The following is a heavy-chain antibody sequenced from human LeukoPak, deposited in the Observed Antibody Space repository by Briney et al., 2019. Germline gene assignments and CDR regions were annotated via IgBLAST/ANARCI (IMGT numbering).Heavy chain of an antibody. J-gene: IGHJ6*02. D-gene: IGHD6-13*01. V-gene: IGHV4-4*07. CDR1: GGSINNYY. CDR3: ARYGAKSSSRYSNYYYGMDV. Sequence: SETLSLTCTVSGGSINNYYWSWIRQPAGKGLEWIGRIYTRGSTNYNPSLKSRVTMSVDTSKNQFSLKLSSVTAADTAVYYCARYGAKSSSRYSNYYYGMDVWGQGTTVTVSS. CDR2: IYTRGST.